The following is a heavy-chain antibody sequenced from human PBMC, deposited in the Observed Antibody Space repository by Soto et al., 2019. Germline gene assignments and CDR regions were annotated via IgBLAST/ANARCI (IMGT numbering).Heavy chain of an antibody. CDR3: AKGGPYYDYIWGSYRYDAFDI. J-gene: IGHJ3*02. D-gene: IGHD3-16*02. Sequence: GGSLRLSCAASGFTFSSYAMSWVRQAPGKGLEWVSAISGSGGSTYYADSVKGRFTISRDNSKNTLYLQMNSLRAEDTAVYYCAKGGPYYDYIWGSYRYDAFDIWGQGTMVTVSS. CDR2: ISGSGGST. V-gene: IGHV3-23*01. CDR1: GFTFSSYA.